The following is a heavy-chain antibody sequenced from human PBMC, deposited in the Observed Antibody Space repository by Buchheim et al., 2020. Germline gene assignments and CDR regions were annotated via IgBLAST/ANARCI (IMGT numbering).Heavy chain of an antibody. J-gene: IGHJ4*02. CDR1: GFTFSSYG. CDR3: AKDWDGAVAGTPPVH. CDR2: ISYDGSNK. D-gene: IGHD6-19*01. V-gene: IGHV3-30*18. Sequence: QVQLVESGGGVVQPGRSLRLSCAASGFTFSSYGMHWVRQAPGKGLEWVAVISYDGSNKYYADSVKGRFTISRDNSKNTLYLQMNSQRAEDTAVYYCAKDWDGAVAGTPPVHWGQGTL.